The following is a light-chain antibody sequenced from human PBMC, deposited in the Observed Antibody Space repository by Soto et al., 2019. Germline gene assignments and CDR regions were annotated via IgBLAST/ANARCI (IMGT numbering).Light chain of an antibody. J-gene: IGLJ3*02. CDR3: CSYAGNRTVV. CDR1: SSDFGIYNF. Sequence: QSALTQPASVSGSPGQSITISCTATSSDFGIYNFVSWYRQHPGKAPQVLIYEDTKRPSGVSFRFSASKSGKTASLTISGLQAEDEADYHCCSYAGNRTVVFGGGTKLTVL. V-gene: IGLV2-23*02. CDR2: EDT.